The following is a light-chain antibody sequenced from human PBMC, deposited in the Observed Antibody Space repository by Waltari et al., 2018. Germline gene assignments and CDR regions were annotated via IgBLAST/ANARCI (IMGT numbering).Light chain of an antibody. Sequence: SCSASQSISKYLVWYQQKPGQAPRLLIYEASIRATGIPDRFSGSGSGTDFSLIISRLEPEDFAVYYCQKYEALPATFGQGTKVEIK. CDR1: QSISKY. CDR3: QKYEALPAT. V-gene: IGKV3-20*01. J-gene: IGKJ1*01. CDR2: EAS.